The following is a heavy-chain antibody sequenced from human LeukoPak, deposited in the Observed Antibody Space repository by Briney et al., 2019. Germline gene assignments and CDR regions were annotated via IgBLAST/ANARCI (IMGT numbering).Heavy chain of an antibody. CDR1: GGSFSGYY. CDR2: MYYGGST. V-gene: IGHV4-39*01. CDR3: ASTHYDILTPSYYVDF. J-gene: IGHJ4*02. D-gene: IGHD3-9*01. Sequence: PSETLSLTCAVYGGSFSGYYWGWIRQPPGKGLEWIGSMYYGGSTYSNPSLKSRVTISVDTSKNQFSLNLSSVTASDTAVFYCASTHYDILTPSYYVDFWGQGTLVTVSS.